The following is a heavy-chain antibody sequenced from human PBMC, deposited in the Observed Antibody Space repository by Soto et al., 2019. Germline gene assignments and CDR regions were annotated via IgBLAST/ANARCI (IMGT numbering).Heavy chain of an antibody. CDR2: IYPGDSDT. D-gene: IGHD6-25*01. V-gene: IGHV5-51*01. CDR1: GYSFTSYW. CDR3: GQRRLAPGGDAFDI. Sequence: PGASLTISCKGSGYSFTSYWIGWVRQMPWKGLEWMGIIYPGDSDTRYSPSFQGQVTISADKSISTAYLQWSSLKASDNAMYYCGQRRLAPGGDAFDIWGQGTLATV. J-gene: IGHJ3*02.